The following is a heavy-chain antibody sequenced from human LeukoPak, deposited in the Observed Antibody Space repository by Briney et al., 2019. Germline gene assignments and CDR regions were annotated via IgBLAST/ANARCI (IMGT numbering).Heavy chain of an antibody. V-gene: IGHV3-7*01. CDR3: ARVRSTVTTGIYYYYGMDV. J-gene: IGHJ6*02. D-gene: IGHD4-11*01. Sequence: GSEKYYVDSVKGRFTISRDNAKNSLYLQMNSLRAEDTAVYYCARVRSTVTTGIYYYYGMDVWGQGTTVTVSS. CDR2: GSEK.